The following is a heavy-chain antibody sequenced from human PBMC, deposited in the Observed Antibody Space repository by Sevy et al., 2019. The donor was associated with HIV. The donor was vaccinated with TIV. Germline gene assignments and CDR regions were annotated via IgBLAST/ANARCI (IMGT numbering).Heavy chain of an antibody. CDR3: TRVDYYDTSASQY. J-gene: IGHJ4*02. D-gene: IGHD3-22*01. CDR2: ISSASSYR. Sequence: GGSLRLSCAASGFTFRDYSMNWVRQAPGQGLEWVSSISSASSYRKYGDSVKGRFTISRDNAKNLLYLDLNSLRVEDTAGYYCTRVDYYDTSASQYWGQGTLVTVSS. V-gene: IGHV3-21*06. CDR1: GFTFRDYS.